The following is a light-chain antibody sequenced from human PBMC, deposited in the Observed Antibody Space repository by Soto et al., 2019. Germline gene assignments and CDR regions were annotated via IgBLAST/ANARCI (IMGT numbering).Light chain of an antibody. CDR3: CSSAGNNNWV. J-gene: IGLJ2*01. V-gene: IGLV2-8*01. CDR1: SSDVGRYNF. Sequence: QSALTQPPSASGSPGQSVTISCTGTSSDVGRYNFVSWYQQHPGTAPKLIIYELSRRPSGVPDRFSGSKSGNTASLTVSGLQTEDEADYYCCSSAGNNNWVFGGGTKLTVL. CDR2: ELS.